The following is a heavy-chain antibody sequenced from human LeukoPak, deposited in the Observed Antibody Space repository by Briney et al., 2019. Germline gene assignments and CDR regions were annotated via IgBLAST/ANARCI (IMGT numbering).Heavy chain of an antibody. CDR1: GYTFTSYA. CDR3: ARGVLSVAGRVY. Sequence: ASVKVFCKASGYTFTSYAMHWVRQAPGQRLEWMGWINAGNGNTKYSQKFQGRVTITRDTSASTAYMELSSLRSEDTAVYYCARGVLSVAGRVYWGQGTLVTVSS. J-gene: IGHJ4*02. CDR2: INAGNGNT. D-gene: IGHD6-19*01. V-gene: IGHV1-3*01.